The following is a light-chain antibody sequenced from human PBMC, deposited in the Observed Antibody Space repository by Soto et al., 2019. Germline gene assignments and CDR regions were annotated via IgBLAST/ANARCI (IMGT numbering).Light chain of an antibody. CDR1: QSISSW. J-gene: IGKJ1*01. CDR2: KAS. V-gene: IGKV1-5*03. Sequence: DIQMTQSPSTLSASVGDRVTITCRASQSISSWLAWYQQKPGKAPKLLIYKASTLESGVPSRFSGSGSGTEFTLTISCLQPDDFATYYCQQYNSPGTFGQGTKVDIK. CDR3: QQYNSPGT.